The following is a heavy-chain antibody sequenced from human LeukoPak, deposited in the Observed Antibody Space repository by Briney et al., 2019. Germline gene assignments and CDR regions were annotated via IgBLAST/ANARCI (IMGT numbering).Heavy chain of an antibody. CDR2: ISYDGSNK. CDR1: GFTFSSYG. J-gene: IGHJ4*02. V-gene: IGHV3-30*18. CDR3: AKDLRRLGIERVFDY. Sequence: GGSLRLSCAASGFTFSSYGMHWVRQAPGKELEWVAVISYDGSNKYYADSVKGRFTISRDNSKNTLYLQMNSLRAEDTAVYYCAKDLRRLGIERVFDYWGQGTLVTVSS. D-gene: IGHD7-27*01.